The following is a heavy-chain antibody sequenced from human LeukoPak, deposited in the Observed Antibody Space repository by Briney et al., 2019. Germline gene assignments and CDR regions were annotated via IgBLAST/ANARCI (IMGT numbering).Heavy chain of an antibody. CDR3: AKGIGYGDYNFDY. J-gene: IGHJ4*02. CDR2: ISWNSGSI. V-gene: IGHV3-9*01. CDR1: GFTFDDYA. Sequence: GGSLRLSCAASGFTFDDYAMHWVRHAPGKGLEWVSGISWNSGSIGYADSVKGRFTISRDNAKNSLYLQMNSLRAEDTALYYCAKGIGYGDYNFDYWGQGTLVTVSS. D-gene: IGHD4-17*01.